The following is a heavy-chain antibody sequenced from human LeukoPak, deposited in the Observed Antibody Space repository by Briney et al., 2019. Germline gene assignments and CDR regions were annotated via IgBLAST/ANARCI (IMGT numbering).Heavy chain of an antibody. Sequence: GGSLRLSCAASGFTFSSYSMNWVRQAPGKGLEWVSYISSSSSTIYYADSVKGRFTISRDNAKNSLYLQMNSLRAEDTAVYYCARGGVYYYDSSGYQYFDYWGQGTLVTVSS. CDR3: ARGGVYYYDSSGYQYFDY. V-gene: IGHV3-48*04. J-gene: IGHJ4*02. CDR2: ISSSSSTI. D-gene: IGHD3-22*01. CDR1: GFTFSSYS.